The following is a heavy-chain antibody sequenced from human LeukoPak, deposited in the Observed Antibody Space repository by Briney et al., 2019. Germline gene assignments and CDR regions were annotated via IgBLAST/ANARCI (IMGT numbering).Heavy chain of an antibody. Sequence: SETLSLTCTVSGGSISSGGYYWSWIRQHPGKGLEWIGYIYYSGSTYYNPSLKSRVTISVDTSKNQFSLKLSSVTAADTAVYYCARGGRSLVAAQFDLWGRGTLVTVPS. CDR3: ARGGRSLVAAQFDL. CDR2: IYYSGST. D-gene: IGHD2-15*01. V-gene: IGHV4-31*03. CDR1: GGSISSGGYY. J-gene: IGHJ2*01.